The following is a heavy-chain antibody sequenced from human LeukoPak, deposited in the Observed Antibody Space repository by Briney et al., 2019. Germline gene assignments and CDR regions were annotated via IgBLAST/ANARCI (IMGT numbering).Heavy chain of an antibody. CDR1: GYTFTSYD. CDR2: MSPNSGNT. Sequence: ASVKVSCKASGYTFTSYDINWVRQATGPGLEWMGWMSPNSGNTGYAQEFQGRVTMTRDTSICTAYMWLSSLRSEDPAVYSCARLGHYGGSCLFGPDDAFDIWGQGTMVTVS. CDR3: ARLGHYGGSCLFGPDDAFDI. D-gene: IGHD3-22*01. V-gene: IGHV1-8*02. J-gene: IGHJ3*02.